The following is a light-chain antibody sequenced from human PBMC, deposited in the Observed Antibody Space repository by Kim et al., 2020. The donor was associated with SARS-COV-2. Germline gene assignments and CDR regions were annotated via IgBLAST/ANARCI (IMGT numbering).Light chain of an antibody. Sequence: VSGAVGDRVTITQQRKQVISTWLAWYQQGPERAPKHLISDASMGQSGVPPRFGGGGSWADFTLAIGSLRRGDFVTCDCRQYNSFSGFGRGTKLGI. J-gene: IGKJ2*03. CDR3: RQYNSFSG. CDR1: QVISTW. V-gene: IGKV1-5*01. CDR2: DAS.